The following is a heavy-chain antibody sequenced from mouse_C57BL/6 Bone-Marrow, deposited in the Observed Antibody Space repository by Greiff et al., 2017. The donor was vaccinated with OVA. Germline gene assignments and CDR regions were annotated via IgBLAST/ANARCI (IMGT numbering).Heavy chain of an antibody. V-gene: IGHV5-2*01. J-gene: IGHJ3*01. CDR2: INSDGGST. D-gene: IGHD1-1*01. Sequence: EVQRVESGGGLVQPGESLKLSCESNEYEFPSHDMPWVRKTPEKRLELVAAINSDGGSTYYPDTMERRFIISRDNTKKTLYLQMSSLRSEDTALYYCARYDGSSYLAWFAYWGQGTLVTVSA. CDR1: EYEFPSHD. CDR3: ARYDGSSYLAWFAY.